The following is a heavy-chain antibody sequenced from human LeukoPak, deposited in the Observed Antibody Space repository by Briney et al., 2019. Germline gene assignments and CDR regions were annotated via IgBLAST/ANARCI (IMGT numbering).Heavy chain of an antibody. D-gene: IGHD6-6*01. CDR1: GYTFTGYY. V-gene: IGHV7-4-1*02. Sequence: ASVKVSCKASGYTFTGYYMHWVRQAPGQGLEWMGWINTNTGNPTYAQGFTGRFVFSLDTSVSTAYLQISSLKAEDTAVYYCARVLAARRWSRNWFDPWGQGTLVTVSS. J-gene: IGHJ5*02. CDR3: ARVLAARRWSRNWFDP. CDR2: INTNTGNP.